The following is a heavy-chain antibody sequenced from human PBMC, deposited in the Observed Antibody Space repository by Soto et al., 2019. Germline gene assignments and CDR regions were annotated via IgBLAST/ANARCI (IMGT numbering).Heavy chain of an antibody. Sequence: QVQLVESGGGVVQPGRSLRLSCAASGFTFSSYGMHWVRQAPGKGLEWVAVISYDGSNKYYADSVKGRFTISRDNSKNTLYLQMNSLRAEDTAVYYCAKARLLRSLNNWFDPWGQGTLVNVSS. V-gene: IGHV3-30*18. CDR3: AKARLLRSLNNWFDP. J-gene: IGHJ5*02. CDR1: GFTFSSYG. D-gene: IGHD3-22*01. CDR2: ISYDGSNK.